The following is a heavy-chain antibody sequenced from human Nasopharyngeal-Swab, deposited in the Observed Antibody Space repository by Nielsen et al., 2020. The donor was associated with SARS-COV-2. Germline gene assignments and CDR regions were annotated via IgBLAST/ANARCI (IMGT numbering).Heavy chain of an antibody. CDR3: ATYSTRTADYFDQ. CDR1: GASVTSLNYY. J-gene: IGHJ4*02. D-gene: IGHD2/OR15-2a*01. V-gene: IGHV4-61*01. Sequence: SETLSLTCTVSGASVTSLNYYWSWIRQSPGKGLEWLGYIYDSDSTDYTPSLNSRVTISVDTSKNQFSLTVTSMTAADTAVYFCATYSTRTADYFDQWGRGTLVTVSS. CDR2: IYDSDST.